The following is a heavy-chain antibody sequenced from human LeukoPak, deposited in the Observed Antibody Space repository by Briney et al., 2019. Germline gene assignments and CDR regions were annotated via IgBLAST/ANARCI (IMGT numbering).Heavy chain of an antibody. D-gene: IGHD3-22*01. J-gene: IGHJ4*02. Sequence: SVKVSCKASGRTFSSYVISWVRQAPGQGLEWMRGIIPIFGTANYAQKFQGRVTITTDESTSTAYMELSSLRSEDTAVYYCARVEYYYDSSGYYFFGFDYWGQGTLVTVSS. CDR1: GRTFSSYV. CDR3: ARVEYYYDSSGYYFFGFDY. V-gene: IGHV1-69*05. CDR2: IIPIFGTA.